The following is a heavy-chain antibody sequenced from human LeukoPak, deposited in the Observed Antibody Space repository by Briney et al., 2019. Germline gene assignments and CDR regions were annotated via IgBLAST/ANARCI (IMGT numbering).Heavy chain of an antibody. V-gene: IGHV3-48*03. D-gene: IGHD6-19*01. CDR1: GFTFSSYE. CDR3: ARGDGIAVAGLDY. J-gene: IGHJ4*02. Sequence: GGSLRLSCAASGFTFSSYEMNWVRQAPGKGLEWVSYISGSGSAIYYADSVKGRFTISRDNAKNSLYLQMNSLRAEDTAVYYCARGDGIAVAGLDYWGQGTLVTVSS. CDR2: ISGSGSAI.